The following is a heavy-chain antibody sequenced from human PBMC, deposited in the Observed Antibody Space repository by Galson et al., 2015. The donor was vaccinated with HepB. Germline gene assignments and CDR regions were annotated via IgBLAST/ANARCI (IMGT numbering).Heavy chain of an antibody. D-gene: IGHD6-13*01. Sequence: SVKVSCKASGYSFTNYAMNWVRQAPGQGLEWMGWISTNTGNPTYAQGFTGRFVFSLDTSVSTAYLQIDSLKAEDSAVYYCARLITSSWTVFDSWGQGTLVTVSS. CDR2: ISTNTGNP. J-gene: IGHJ4*02. CDR1: GYSFTNYA. CDR3: ARLITSSWTVFDS. V-gene: IGHV7-4-1*01.